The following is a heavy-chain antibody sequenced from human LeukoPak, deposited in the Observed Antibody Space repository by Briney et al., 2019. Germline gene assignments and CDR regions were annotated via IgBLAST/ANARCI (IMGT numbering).Heavy chain of an antibody. CDR1: GYTFTAYY. J-gene: IGHJ4*02. V-gene: IGHV1-2*02. Sequence: ASVKVFCKASGYTFTAYYMHWVRQAPGQGLEWMGWISPNSGGTNSSQKFQDRVTLTRDTSISTAYMELGSLRSDDTAIYYCARAYGSGSSYHPDYWGQGTLVTVSS. CDR2: ISPNSGGT. D-gene: IGHD3-10*01. CDR3: ARAYGSGSSYHPDY.